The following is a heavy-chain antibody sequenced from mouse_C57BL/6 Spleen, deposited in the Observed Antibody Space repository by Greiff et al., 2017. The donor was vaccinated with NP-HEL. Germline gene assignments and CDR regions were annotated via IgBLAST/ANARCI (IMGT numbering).Heavy chain of an antibody. CDR1: GYAFSSSW. CDR2: IYPGDGDT. CDR3: ARGGLLRFYWYFDV. J-gene: IGHJ1*03. V-gene: IGHV1-82*01. Sequence: LQESGPELVKPGASVKISCKASGYAFSSSWMNWVKQRPGKGLEWIGRIYPGDGDTNYNGKFKGKATLTADKSSSTAYMQLSSLTSEDSAVYFCARGGLLRFYWYFDVWGTGTTVTVSS. D-gene: IGHD1-1*01.